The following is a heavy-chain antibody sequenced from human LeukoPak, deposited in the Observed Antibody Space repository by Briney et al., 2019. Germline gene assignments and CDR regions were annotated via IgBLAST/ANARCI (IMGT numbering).Heavy chain of an antibody. CDR1: GFTFSSYA. D-gene: IGHD1-26*01. CDR2: ISTSGGST. V-gene: IGHV3-23*01. J-gene: IGHJ5*02. CDR3: ARESRGSIVGATRWFDP. Sequence: GGSLRLSCAASGFTFSSYAMSWVRQAPGKGLEWVSVISTSGGSTYYADSVKGRFTISRDNAKNSLYLQMNSLRAEDTAVYYCARESRGSIVGATRWFDPWGQGTLVTVSS.